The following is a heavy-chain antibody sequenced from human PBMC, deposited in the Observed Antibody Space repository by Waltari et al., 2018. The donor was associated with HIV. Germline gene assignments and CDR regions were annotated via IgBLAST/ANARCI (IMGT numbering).Heavy chain of an antibody. Sequence: QVQLVQSGAAVKKPGASVKVSCKASGYTFTGYYMPWVRQAPGQGLEWMGWINPNSGGTNYAQKFQGWVTMTRDTSISTAYMELSRLRSDDTAVYYCARAAKYYLPRHNWFDPWGQGTLVTVSS. CDR2: INPNSGGT. V-gene: IGHV1-2*04. D-gene: IGHD3-10*01. J-gene: IGHJ5*02. CDR3: ARAAKYYLPRHNWFDP. CDR1: GYTFTGYY.